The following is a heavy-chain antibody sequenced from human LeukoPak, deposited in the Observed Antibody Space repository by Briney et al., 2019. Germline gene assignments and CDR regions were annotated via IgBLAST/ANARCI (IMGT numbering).Heavy chain of an antibody. CDR2: ISSGGSTV. D-gene: IGHD4-17*01. CDR1: GFTFISYE. Sequence: GGSLRLSCAASGFTFISYEINWVRQAPGKGLEWVSYISSGGSTVYYADSVKGRFTISRDNAKNSLYLQMSSLRAEDTAVYYCARAFYGDLDYWGQGTLVTVSS. V-gene: IGHV3-48*03. CDR3: ARAFYGDLDY. J-gene: IGHJ4*02.